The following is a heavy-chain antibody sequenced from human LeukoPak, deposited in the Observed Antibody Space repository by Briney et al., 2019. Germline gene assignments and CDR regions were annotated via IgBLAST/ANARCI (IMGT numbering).Heavy chain of an antibody. CDR3: ARDKYCSSTSCYEGAYYYYGMDV. D-gene: IGHD2-2*01. V-gene: IGHV4-34*01. J-gene: IGHJ6*02. CDR2: INHSGST. CDR1: GGSFSGYY. Sequence: SETLSLTCAVYGGSFSGYYWSWIRQPPGKGLEWIGEINHSGSTNYNPSLKSRVTISVDTSKNQFSLKLSSVTAADTAVYYCARDKYCSSTSCYEGAYYYYGMDVWGQGTTFTVSS.